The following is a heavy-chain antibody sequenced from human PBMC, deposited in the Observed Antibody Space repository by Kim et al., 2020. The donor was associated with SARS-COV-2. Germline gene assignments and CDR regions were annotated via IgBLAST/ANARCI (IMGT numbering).Heavy chain of an antibody. CDR1: GGSISSGGYS. Sequence: SETLSLTCAVSGGSISSGGYSWSWIRQPPGKGLEWIGYIYHSGSTYYNPSLKSRVTISVDRSKNQFSLKLSSVTAADTAVYYCARGGLNFWSGYPTYYYYGMDIWGQGTTVTVSS. D-gene: IGHD3-3*01. J-gene: IGHJ6*02. CDR3: ARGGLNFWSGYPTYYYYGMDI. CDR2: IYHSGST. V-gene: IGHV4-30-2*01.